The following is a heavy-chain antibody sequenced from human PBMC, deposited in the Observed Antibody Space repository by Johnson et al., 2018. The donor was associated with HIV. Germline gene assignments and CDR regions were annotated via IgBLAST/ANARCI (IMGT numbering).Heavy chain of an antibody. CDR1: GFTFDDYG. J-gene: IGHJ3*02. V-gene: IGHV3-20*04. D-gene: IGHD2-21*01. CDR3: VRRMVVGYVAFDI. CDR2: INWHGGST. Sequence: VQLVESGGGVVQPGGSLRLSCAASGFTFDDYGMSWVRQGPGKGLEWVSGINWHGGSTGYADSVKGRFTISRNNVQNSMLLQMNSLRADDTAVYFCVRRMVVGYVAFDIWGQGTMVSVSS.